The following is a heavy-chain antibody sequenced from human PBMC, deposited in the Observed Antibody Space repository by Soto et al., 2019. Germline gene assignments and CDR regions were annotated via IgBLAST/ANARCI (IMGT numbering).Heavy chain of an antibody. Sequence: QVQLVQSGAEVKKPGSSVKVSCKASGGTFSNYAISWVRQAPGQGLEWMGGIIPIFGTANYAQKFQGRVTITADESTSTAYMELSSLRSEDTAEYYCATHHDYGGNYYYYGMDVWGQGTTVTVSS. D-gene: IGHD4-17*01. CDR3: ATHHDYGGNYYYYGMDV. V-gene: IGHV1-69*12. J-gene: IGHJ6*02. CDR1: GGTFSNYA. CDR2: IIPIFGTA.